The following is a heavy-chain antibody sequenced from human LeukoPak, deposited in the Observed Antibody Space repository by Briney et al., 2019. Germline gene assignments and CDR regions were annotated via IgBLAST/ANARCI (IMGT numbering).Heavy chain of an antibody. D-gene: IGHD3-3*01. J-gene: IGHJ6*03. CDR3: ARLPGVRFLEWAHISPGYMDV. CDR2: IYHSAST. V-gene: IGHV4-38-2*01. Sequence: SETLSLTCAVSGYSISSGYYWGWIRQPPGKGLEWIGSIYHSASTYYNPSLKSRVTISVDTSKNQFSLKLSSVTAADTAVYYCARLPGVRFLEWAHISPGYMDVWGKGTTVTVSS. CDR1: GYSISSGYY.